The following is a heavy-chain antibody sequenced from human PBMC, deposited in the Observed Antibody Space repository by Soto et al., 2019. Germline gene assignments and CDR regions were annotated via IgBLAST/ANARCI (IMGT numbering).Heavy chain of an antibody. CDR1: GGSVSSGSYY. V-gene: IGHV4-61*01. D-gene: IGHD5-12*01. CDR3: ASRDRSGYDWYYFDY. CDR2: IYYSGST. Sequence: QVQLQESGPGLVKPSETLSLTCTVSGGSVSSGSYYWSWIRQPPGKGLEWIGYIYYSGSTNYNPSLKSRVTISVDTSKNQFSLKLSSVTAADTAVYYCASRDRSGYDWYYFDYWGQGTLVTVSS. J-gene: IGHJ4*02.